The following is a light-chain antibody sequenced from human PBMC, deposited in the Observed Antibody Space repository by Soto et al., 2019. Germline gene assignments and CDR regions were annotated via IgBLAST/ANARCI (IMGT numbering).Light chain of an antibody. CDR2: EIN. Sequence: QTVVTQPPSASGNPGQRVTISCSGSSSNIGSHTVNWYQQLPGTAPKLLMYEINQRPSGVPDRFSGSRSGTSASLVISGLQSEDEADYYCAAWDDSLNGLVFGGGTKLTVL. CDR3: AAWDDSLNGLV. CDR1: SSNIGSHT. V-gene: IGLV1-44*01. J-gene: IGLJ2*01.